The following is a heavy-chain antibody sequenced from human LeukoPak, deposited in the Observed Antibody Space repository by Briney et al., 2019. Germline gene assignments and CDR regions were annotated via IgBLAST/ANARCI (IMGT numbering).Heavy chain of an antibody. CDR1: GFTFSSYE. CDR3: ARVSGLADY. J-gene: IGHJ4*02. V-gene: IGHV3-48*03. CDR2: ISSSGSTI. Sequence: QSGGSLRLSCAASGFTFSSYEMNWVRQAPGKGLEWVSYISSSGSTIYYADSVKGRFTISRDNAKNSLYLQMNSLRAEDTAVYYCARVSGLADYWGQGTLVTVSS. D-gene: IGHD1-26*01.